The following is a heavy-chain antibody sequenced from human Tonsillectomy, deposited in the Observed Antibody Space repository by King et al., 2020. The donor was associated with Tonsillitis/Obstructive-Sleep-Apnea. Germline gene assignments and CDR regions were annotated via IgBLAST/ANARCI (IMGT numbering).Heavy chain of an antibody. Sequence: QLVQSGSELKKPGASVKVSCKASGYTFTSYAMNWVRQAPGQGLEWMGWINTNTGNPTYARGFTGRFVFSLDTSVSTAYLQICSLKAGDTAVYYCARERLAYCGGDWYWFDPWGQGTLVTVSS. D-gene: IGHD2-21*01. CDR2: INTNTGNP. CDR3: ARERLAYCGGDWYWFDP. CDR1: GYTFTSYA. V-gene: IGHV7-4-1*01. J-gene: IGHJ5*02.